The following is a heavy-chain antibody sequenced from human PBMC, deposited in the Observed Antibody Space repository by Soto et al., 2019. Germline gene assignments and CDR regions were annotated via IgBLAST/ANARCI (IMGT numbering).Heavy chain of an antibody. CDR2: IYYSGST. V-gene: IGHV4-39*01. CDR3: AKAAPHYYYYYGVDV. J-gene: IGHJ6*02. Sequence: SETLSLNGTVSGGSISSSSYYWGWIRQPPGKGLEWIGSIYYSGSTYYNPSIKSRVTISVDTSKNQFSLKLGSVTAADTAVYYCAKAAPHYYYYYGVDVWGQGTTVTVS. CDR1: GGSISSSSYY. D-gene: IGHD6-13*01.